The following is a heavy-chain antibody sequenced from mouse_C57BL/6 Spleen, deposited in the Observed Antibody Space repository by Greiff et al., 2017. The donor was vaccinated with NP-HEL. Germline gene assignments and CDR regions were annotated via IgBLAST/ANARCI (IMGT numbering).Heavy chain of an antibody. Sequence: QVHVKQSGTELVKPGASVKLSCKASGYTFTSYWMHWVKQRPGQGLEWIGNINPSNGGTNYNEKFKSKATLTVDKSSSTAYMQLSSLTSEDSAVYYCARWDYYGSSYDAMDYWGQGTSVTVSS. D-gene: IGHD1-1*01. CDR1: GYTFTSYW. V-gene: IGHV1-53*01. J-gene: IGHJ4*01. CDR2: INPSNGGT. CDR3: ARWDYYGSSYDAMDY.